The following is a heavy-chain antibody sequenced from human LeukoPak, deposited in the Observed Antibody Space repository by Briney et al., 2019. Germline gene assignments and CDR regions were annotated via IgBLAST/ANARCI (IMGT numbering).Heavy chain of an antibody. CDR3: ARVKRGYSSSWYYFDY. Sequence: ASVKVSCKAFGYTFTSNYMHWVRQAPGQGLEWMGIINPSGGSTSYAQKFQGRVTMTRDMSTSTVYMELSSLRSEDTAVYYCARVKRGYSSSWYYFDYWGQGTLVTVSS. D-gene: IGHD6-13*01. CDR2: INPSGGST. J-gene: IGHJ4*02. V-gene: IGHV1-46*01. CDR1: GYTFTSNY.